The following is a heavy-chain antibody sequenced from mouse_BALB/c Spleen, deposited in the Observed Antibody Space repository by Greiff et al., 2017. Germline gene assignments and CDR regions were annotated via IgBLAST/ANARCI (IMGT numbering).Heavy chain of an antibody. V-gene: IGHV1-14*01. CDR1: GYTFTSYV. J-gene: IGHJ2*01. CDR2: INPYNDGT. Sequence: VQLKESGPELVKPGASVKMSCKASGYTFTSYVMHWVKQKPGQGLEWIGYINPYNDGTKYNEKFKGKATLTSDKSSSTAYMELSSLTSEDSAVYYCARREGGSGYVGDYWGQGTTLTVSS. D-gene: IGHD3-1*01. CDR3: ARREGGSGYVGDY.